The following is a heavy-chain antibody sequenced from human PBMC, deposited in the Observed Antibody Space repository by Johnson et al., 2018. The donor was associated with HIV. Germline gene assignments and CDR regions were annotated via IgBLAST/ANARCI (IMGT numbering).Heavy chain of an antibody. V-gene: IGHV3-66*01. CDR3: AGGVAVAFDI. J-gene: IGHJ3*02. Sequence: MQLVESGGGLIQPGGSLRLSCEASGFTVRSNYISWVRQAPGKGLEWVTVIYSGDNTLYVDSVKGRFIVSRDNSKNTLYVQMNSLRAEDTAVYYCAGGVAVAFDIWGPGTMVTVSS. CDR1: GFTVRSNY. CDR2: IYSGDNT. D-gene: IGHD6-19*01.